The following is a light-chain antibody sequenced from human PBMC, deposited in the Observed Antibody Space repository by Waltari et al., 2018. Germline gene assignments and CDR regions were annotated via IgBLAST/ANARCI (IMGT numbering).Light chain of an antibody. CDR2: NTS. V-gene: IGKV3-20*01. J-gene: IGKJ1*01. CDR1: QSVGRS. Sequence: EIVLTQSPGTLSLSPGERATTSCRASQSVGRSLAGYQQKPGQAPRLVIYNTSTRATGIPDRFSGSGSGTDFSLTISRLEPEDFAVYYCQHNVRLPVTFGQGTKVEIK. CDR3: QHNVRLPVT.